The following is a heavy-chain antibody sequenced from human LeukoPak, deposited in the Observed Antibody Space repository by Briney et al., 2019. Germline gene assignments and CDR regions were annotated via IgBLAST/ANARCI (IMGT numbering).Heavy chain of an antibody. V-gene: IGHV3-33*01. D-gene: IGHD4-17*01. CDR2: IWYDGSNK. CDR1: GFTFSSYG. J-gene: IGHJ4*02. Sequence: PGRSLRLSRAASGFTFSSYGMHWVRQAPGKGLEWVAVIWYDGSNKYYADSVKGRFTISRDNSKNTLYLQMNSLRAEDTAVYYCARVPPISTTVVTPNDYWGQGTLVTVSS. CDR3: ARVPPISTTVVTPNDY.